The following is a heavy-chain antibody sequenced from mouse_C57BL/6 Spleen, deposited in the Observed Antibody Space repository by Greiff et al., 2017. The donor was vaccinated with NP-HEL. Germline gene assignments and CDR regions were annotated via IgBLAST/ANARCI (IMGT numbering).Heavy chain of an antibody. CDR3: ARGVYDGYLFAY. D-gene: IGHD2-3*01. CDR1: GFTFSDYG. J-gene: IGHJ3*01. V-gene: IGHV5-17*01. CDR2: ISSGSSTI. Sequence: EVKLMESGGGLVKPGGSLKLSCAASGFTFSDYGMHWVRQAPEKGLEWVAYISSGSSTIYYADTVKGRFTISRDNAKNTLFLQMTSLRSEDTAMYYCARGVYDGYLFAYWGQGTLVTVSA.